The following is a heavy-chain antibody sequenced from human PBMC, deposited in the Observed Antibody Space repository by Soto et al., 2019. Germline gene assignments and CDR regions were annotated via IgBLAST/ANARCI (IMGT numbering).Heavy chain of an antibody. CDR1: GFTFSSYG. CDR3: ARELRPKNAFDI. Sequence: GGSLRLSCVASGFTFSSYGMHWVRQAPGKGLEWVAVIWYDGSNKYYADSVKGRFTISRDNSKNTLYLQMNSLRAEDTAVYYCARELRPKNAFDIWGQGTMVTVSS. CDR2: IWYDGSNK. D-gene: IGHD4-17*01. J-gene: IGHJ3*02. V-gene: IGHV3-33*01.